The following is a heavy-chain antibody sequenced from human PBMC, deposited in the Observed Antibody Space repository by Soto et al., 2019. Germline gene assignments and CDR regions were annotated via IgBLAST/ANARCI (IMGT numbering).Heavy chain of an antibody. J-gene: IGHJ4*02. Sequence: GGSLRLSCAASGFTFDDYAMHWVRQAPGKGLEWVSGISWNSGSIGYADSVKGRFTISRDNAKNSLYLQMNSLRAEDTALYYCAKYSSGSLTFDYWGQGTLVTVSS. V-gene: IGHV3-9*01. CDR2: ISWNSGSI. CDR1: GFTFDDYA. CDR3: AKYSSGSLTFDY. D-gene: IGHD6-19*01.